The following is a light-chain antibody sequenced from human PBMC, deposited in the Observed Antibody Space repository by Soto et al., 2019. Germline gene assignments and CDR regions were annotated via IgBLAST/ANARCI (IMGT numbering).Light chain of an antibody. V-gene: IGKV3-15*01. CDR1: RSVSSS. J-gene: IGKJ1*01. CDR3: QQYNNRSPRT. Sequence: EIVLTQSPGTLSVSPGERATLSCRASRSVSSSYVGCYQQTPRPPRLLLYAAATRATGSPANFSSSRSARAFSLPTSSRQEAEYSAYYYQQYNNRSPRTFGQGTKVDIK. CDR2: AAA.